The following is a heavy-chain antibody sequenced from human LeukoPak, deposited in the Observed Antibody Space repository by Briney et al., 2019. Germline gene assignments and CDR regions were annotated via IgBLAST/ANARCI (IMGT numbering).Heavy chain of an antibody. CDR3: SSGSRY. D-gene: IGHD3-22*01. CDR2: ITGSSDTI. J-gene: IGHJ4*02. V-gene: IGHV3-48*02. Sequence: GGSLRLSCAASGFTFSDYSMNWVRQAPGKGLEWVSWITGSSDTIFYADSVKGRFTISRDNAKNSLYLQMSSLRDEDTAMYYCSSGSRYWGQGTLVIVSS. CDR1: GFTFSDYS.